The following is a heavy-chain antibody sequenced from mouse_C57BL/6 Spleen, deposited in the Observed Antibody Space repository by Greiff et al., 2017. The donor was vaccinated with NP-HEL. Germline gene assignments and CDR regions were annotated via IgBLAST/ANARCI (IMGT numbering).Heavy chain of an antibody. Sequence: QVQLQQSGAELARPGASVKLSCKASGYTFTSYGISWVKQRTGQGLEWIGEIYPRSGNTYYNEKFKGKATLTADKSSSTAYMELGSVTSEDSAVYVYAREARGNDFDYWGQGTTLTVSS. V-gene: IGHV1-81*01. CDR1: GYTFTSYG. CDR3: AREARGNDFDY. CDR2: IYPRSGNT. J-gene: IGHJ2*01.